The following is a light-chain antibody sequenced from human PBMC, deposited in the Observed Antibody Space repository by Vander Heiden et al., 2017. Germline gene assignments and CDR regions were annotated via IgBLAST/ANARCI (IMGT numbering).Light chain of an antibody. CDR3: QAWDNNTVI. CDR2: QDT. J-gene: IGLJ2*01. CDR1: ELGDKY. Sequence: SFELAQPPSVSVSPGQTASITCSGYELGDKYASWYQQKPGQSPVLVIYQDTKRPSGIPERISGSNSGNTATLTISGTEAMDEADYFCQAWDNNTVIFGGGTKLSVL. V-gene: IGLV3-1*01.